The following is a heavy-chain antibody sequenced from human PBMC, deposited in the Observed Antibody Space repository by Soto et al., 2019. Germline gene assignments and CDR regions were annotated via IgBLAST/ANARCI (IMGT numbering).Heavy chain of an antibody. Sequence: QVQLVESGGGVVQPGRSLRLSCAASGFPFSSYAMHWVRQAPGKGLEWVAVISYDGSNKYYEDSVMGRFSIFRDNSNNTLYLKMNSLRAEDTAVYYCGRWGWGVVVTDMTWGPGTRVTVFS. CDR3: GRWGWGVVVTDMT. J-gene: IGHJ4*02. D-gene: IGHD2-21*02. CDR2: ISYDGSNK. CDR1: GFPFSSYA. V-gene: IGHV3-30-3*01.